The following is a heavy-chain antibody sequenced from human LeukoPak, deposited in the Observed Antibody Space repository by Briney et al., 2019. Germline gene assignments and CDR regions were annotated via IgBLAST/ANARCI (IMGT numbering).Heavy chain of an antibody. CDR1: GFTFSSYW. V-gene: IGHV3-48*01. CDR3: ARDPMVRGAIVVTCLDC. D-gene: IGHD3-10*01. J-gene: IGHJ4*02. Sequence: PGGSLRLSCVASGFTFSSYWMSWVRQAPGKGLEWVSYISSSSSTIYYADSVKGRFTISRDNAKNSLYLQMNSLRAEDTAVYYCARDPMVRGAIVVTCLDCWGQGTLVTVSS. CDR2: ISSSSSTI.